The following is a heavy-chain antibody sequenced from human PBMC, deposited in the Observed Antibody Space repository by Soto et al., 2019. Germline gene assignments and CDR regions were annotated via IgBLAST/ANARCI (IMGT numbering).Heavy chain of an antibody. CDR2: IYHSGST. CDR1: GGSISSGGYS. Sequence: QLQLQESGSGLVKPSQTLSLTCAVSGGSISSGGYSWSWIRQPPGKGLEWIGYIYHSGSTYSNPTLKSRGTVSVDRAKNQCSRRLSSVTAAETALYYCARAPTPWGEGTLVTVSS. CDR3: ARAPTP. V-gene: IGHV4-30-2*01. J-gene: IGHJ5*02.